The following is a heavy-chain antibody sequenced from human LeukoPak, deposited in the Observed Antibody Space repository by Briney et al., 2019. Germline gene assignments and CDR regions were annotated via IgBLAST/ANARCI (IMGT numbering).Heavy chain of an antibody. CDR3: ARQRVFTYGSGRARWFDP. J-gene: IGHJ5*02. D-gene: IGHD3-10*01. CDR1: GYSFTSYW. CDR2: IYPGDSDT. V-gene: IGHV5-51*01. Sequence: GESLKISCKGSGYSFTSYWIGWVRQMPGKGLEWVGIIYPGDSDTRYSPSFQGQVTISADKTISTAYLQWSSLKASDTAMYYCARQRVFTYGSGRARWFDPWGQGTLVTVSS.